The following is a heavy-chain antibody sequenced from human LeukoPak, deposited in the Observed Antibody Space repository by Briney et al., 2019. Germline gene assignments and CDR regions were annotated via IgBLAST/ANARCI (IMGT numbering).Heavy chain of an antibody. CDR3: EGRGYSYGVDY. V-gene: IGHV3-23*01. CDR2: VSGSGGST. CDR1: GFTFSSYA. Sequence: GGSLRLSCAASGFTFSSYAMSWVRQAPGKGLEWVSAVSGSGGSTYYADSVKGRFTISRDNSKNTLYLQMNSLRAEDTAVYYCEGRGYSYGVDYWGQGTLVTVSS. J-gene: IGHJ4*02. D-gene: IGHD5-18*01.